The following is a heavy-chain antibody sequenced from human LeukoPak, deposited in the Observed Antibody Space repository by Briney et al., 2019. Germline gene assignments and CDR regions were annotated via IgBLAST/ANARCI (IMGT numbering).Heavy chain of an antibody. J-gene: IGHJ4*02. CDR2: ISGTSSSI. CDR3: ARGLSTCDY. V-gene: IGHV3-48*02. D-gene: IGHD3-10*01. Sequence: GGSLRLSCAASGFALSGYGMNWVRQAPGKGLEWVSYISGTSSSIYYADSVRGRFTISRDNAKNSLYLQMNSLRDDDTAVYYCARGLSTCDYWGQGTLVTVSS. CDR1: GFALSGYG.